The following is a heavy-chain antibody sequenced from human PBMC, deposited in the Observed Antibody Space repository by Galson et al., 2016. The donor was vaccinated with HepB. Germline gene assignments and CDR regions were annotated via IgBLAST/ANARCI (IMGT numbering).Heavy chain of an antibody. D-gene: IGHD6-13*01. CDR2: IIPIFDTP. J-gene: IGHJ5*02. CDR3: TRWSSSSWRLGLDP. Sequence: SVKVSCKASGGTFTEYGVSWVRQAPGLGLEWMGGIIPIFDTPKYAQKLQGRVTITADESTSTAYMELSSLRSEDTAIYYCTRWSSSSWRLGLDPWGQGTLVTVSS. V-gene: IGHV1-69*13. CDR1: GGTFTEYG.